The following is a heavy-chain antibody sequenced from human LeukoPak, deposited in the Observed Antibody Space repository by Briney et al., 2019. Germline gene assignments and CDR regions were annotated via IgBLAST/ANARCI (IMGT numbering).Heavy chain of an antibody. CDR1: GFTFSSYS. CDR2: ISGRSKVI. CDR3: ARDYSTSGSLFGYYYGMDV. V-gene: IGHV3-48*02. D-gene: IGHD1-26*01. J-gene: IGHJ6*02. Sequence: PGGSLRLSCAASGFTFSSYSMNWVRQAPGKWLEWISYISGRSKVIHWAESLKGRFTISRDNAKNSLYLQMNSLRDEDTAVYYCARDYSTSGSLFGYYYGMDVWGQGTTVTVSS.